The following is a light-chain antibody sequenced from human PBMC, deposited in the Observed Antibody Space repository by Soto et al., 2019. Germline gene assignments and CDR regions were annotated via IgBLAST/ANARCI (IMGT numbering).Light chain of an antibody. V-gene: IGKV1-5*03. J-gene: IGKJ4*01. CDR1: QSISSW. CDR3: QQYNSWPLT. Sequence: DLQMTQSPSTLSAAVGDRVTITCRASQSISSWLAWYQQQPGKAPKLLIYKASSLQSGVPSRFSGSGSGTEFTLTISSLQPDDFATYYCQQYNSWPLTFGGGTKVEIK. CDR2: KAS.